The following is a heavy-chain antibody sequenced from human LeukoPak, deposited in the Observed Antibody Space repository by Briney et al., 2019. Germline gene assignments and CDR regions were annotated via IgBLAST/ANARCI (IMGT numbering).Heavy chain of an antibody. CDR2: INPNSGGT. Sequence: ASVKVSCKASGYTFTGYYMHWVRQAPGQGLEWMGWINPNSGGTNYAQKFQGRVTMTRDTSISTAYMELSRLRSDDTAVYYCARLWISDDSSGFDYWGQGTLVTVSS. CDR3: ARLWISDDSSGFDY. V-gene: IGHV1-2*02. J-gene: IGHJ4*02. D-gene: IGHD3-22*01. CDR1: GYTFTGYY.